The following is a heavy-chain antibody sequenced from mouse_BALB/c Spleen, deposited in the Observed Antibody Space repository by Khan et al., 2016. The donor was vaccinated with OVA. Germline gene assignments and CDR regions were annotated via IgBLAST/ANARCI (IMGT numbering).Heavy chain of an antibody. CDR1: GYSITSDYA. CDR2: ISYSGST. Sequence: VQLKESGPGLVKPSQSLSLTCTVTGYSITSDYAWNWIRQFPGNKLEWMGYISYSGSTSYNPSLKSRISITRDTSKNQFFLQLNSVTTAYTSTYYCARSIMANWGQGTTLTVSS. CDR3: ARSIMAN. J-gene: IGHJ2*01. V-gene: IGHV3-2*02.